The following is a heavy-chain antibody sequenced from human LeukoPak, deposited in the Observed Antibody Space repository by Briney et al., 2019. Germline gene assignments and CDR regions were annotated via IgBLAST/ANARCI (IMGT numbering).Heavy chain of an antibody. CDR2: ISYSGST. J-gene: IGHJ6*04. V-gene: IGHV4-59*11. CDR1: IGSISSHY. D-gene: IGHD3-3*01. CDR3: ARDLSIFGVAMDV. Sequence: SETLSLTCTVSIGSISSHYWSWIRRPPGKRLEWLGYISYSGSTNYSPSLKSRVSISVDRSKNQFSLNLTSVTAADTAVYYCARDLSIFGVAMDVWGKGTTVTVSS.